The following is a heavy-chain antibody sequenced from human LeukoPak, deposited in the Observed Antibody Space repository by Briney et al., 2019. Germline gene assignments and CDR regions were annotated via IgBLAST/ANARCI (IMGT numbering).Heavy chain of an antibody. CDR2: IYYSGST. J-gene: IGHJ4*02. CDR1: GGSISSYY. Sequence: SETLSPTCTVSGGSISSYYWSWIRQPPGKGLEWIGYIYYSGSTNYNPSLKSRVTISVDTSKNQFSLKLSSVTAADTAVYYCAGGDGYNWRYFDYWGQGTLVTVSS. CDR3: AGGDGYNWRYFDY. V-gene: IGHV4-59*01. D-gene: IGHD5-24*01.